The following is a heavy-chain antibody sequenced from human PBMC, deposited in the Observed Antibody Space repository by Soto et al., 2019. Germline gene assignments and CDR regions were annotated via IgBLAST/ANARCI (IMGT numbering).Heavy chain of an antibody. J-gene: IGHJ5*02. CDR2: IKQDGSEK. D-gene: IGHD6-19*01. Sequence: EVQLVESGGGLVQPGGSLRLSCEASGFTFSSYWMSWVRQAPGKGLEWVANIKQDGSEKYYVDSVKGRFTISRDNAKNSLYLQMNSLRAEDTAVYYCARDIAVAANWFDPWGQGTLVTVSS. V-gene: IGHV3-7*01. CDR1: GFTFSSYW. CDR3: ARDIAVAANWFDP.